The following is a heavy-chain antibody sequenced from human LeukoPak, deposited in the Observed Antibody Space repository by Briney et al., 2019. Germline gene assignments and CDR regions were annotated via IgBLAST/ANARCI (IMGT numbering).Heavy chain of an antibody. CDR1: GGSISSYY. D-gene: IGHD5-24*01. Sequence: SETLSLTCTVSGGSISSYYWSWIRQPPGKGLEWIGYIYYSGSTNYNPSLKSRVTISVDTSKNQFSLRLSSVTAADTAVYYCAGTDGYNSNYWGQGTLVTVSS. CDR3: AGTDGYNSNY. CDR2: IYYSGST. V-gene: IGHV4-59*01. J-gene: IGHJ4*02.